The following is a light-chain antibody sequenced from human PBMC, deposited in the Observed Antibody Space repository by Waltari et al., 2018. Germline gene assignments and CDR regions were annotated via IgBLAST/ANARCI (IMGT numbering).Light chain of an antibody. Sequence: QSALTQPASVSGSPGQSLTIPCPGPSRDVGAHNYVSWYQQHPGKVPKLMIYDVSQRPSGISRRFSASKSGNAASLTISGLQFEDEADYYCSSYRSDNTLIFGGGTKLTVL. CDR1: SRDVGAHNY. CDR3: SSYRSDNTLI. CDR2: DVS. V-gene: IGLV2-14*03. J-gene: IGLJ2*01.